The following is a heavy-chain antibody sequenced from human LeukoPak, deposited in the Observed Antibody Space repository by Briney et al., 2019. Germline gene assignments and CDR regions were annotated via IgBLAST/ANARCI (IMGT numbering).Heavy chain of an antibody. J-gene: IGHJ3*02. V-gene: IGHV3-7*01. CDR1: GFTFSRHW. CDR3: ARGGPEASWDVFDI. D-gene: IGHD2-15*01. Sequence: GGSLRLSCGTSGFTFSRHWMSWVRQAPGKGLEWVANIKLDGSETYYVDSVKGRFTISRDNAKNSLYLQMSNLRAEDTAVYYCARGGPEASWDVFDIWGQGTMVTVSS. CDR2: IKLDGSET.